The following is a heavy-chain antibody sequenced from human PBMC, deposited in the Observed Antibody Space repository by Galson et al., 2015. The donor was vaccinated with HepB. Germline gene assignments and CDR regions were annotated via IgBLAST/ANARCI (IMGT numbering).Heavy chain of an antibody. CDR1: GGTFSSYA. CDR3: ARGNFGVVILRPFDY. Sequence: SVKVSCKASGGTFSSYAISWVRQAPGQGLEWMGGIIPIFGTANYAQKFQGRVTITADESTSTAYMELSSLRSEDTAVYYCARGNFGVVILRPFDYWGQGTLVTVSS. J-gene: IGHJ4*02. D-gene: IGHD3-3*02. CDR2: IIPIFGTA. V-gene: IGHV1-69*13.